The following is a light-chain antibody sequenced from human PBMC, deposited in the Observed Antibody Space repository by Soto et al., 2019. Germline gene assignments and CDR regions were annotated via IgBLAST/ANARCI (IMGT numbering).Light chain of an antibody. CDR2: GAS. J-gene: IGKJ5*01. V-gene: IGKV3-20*01. CDR3: QQYSSSPIT. Sequence: ILFTQSPGTPSLSPGARATLSCKASQSFSSTYLAWYQQKPGQAPRLLIYGASSRATGIPDRFSGGGSGTDFSLTISRLDPEDFAVYYCQQYSSSPITFGQGTRLEI. CDR1: QSFSSTY.